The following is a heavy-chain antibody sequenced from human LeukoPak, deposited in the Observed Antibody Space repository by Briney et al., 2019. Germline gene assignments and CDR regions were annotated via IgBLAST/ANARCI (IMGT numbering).Heavy chain of an antibody. CDR1: GFSFSRYW. J-gene: IGHJ4*02. V-gene: IGHV3-7*01. Sequence: GGSLRLSCAGSGFSFSRYWMSWVRQAPGKGLEWVANIKEDGSEKHYGDSVKGRFTISRDNAKKSLYLQMNSLRSEDTAVYYCAKDAEKGWGEGTLVTVSS. CDR2: IKEDGSEK. CDR3: AKDAEKG.